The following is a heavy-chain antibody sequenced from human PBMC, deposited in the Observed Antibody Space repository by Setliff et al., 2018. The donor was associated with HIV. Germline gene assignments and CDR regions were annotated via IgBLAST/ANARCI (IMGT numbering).Heavy chain of an antibody. CDR1: GYTFTGHY. CDR2: VNPNSGDA. J-gene: IGHJ3*02. CDR3: ARDDVGYCSGGSCYHLFDTFDI. Sequence: ASVKVSCKASGYTFTGHYLHWVRQAPGQGLEWLGWVNPNSGDAIYAQNFQGRVTMTTDTSTSTAYMELRSLRSDDTAVYYCARDDVGYCSGGSCYHLFDTFDIWGQGTVVTVSS. V-gene: IGHV1-2*02. D-gene: IGHD2-15*01.